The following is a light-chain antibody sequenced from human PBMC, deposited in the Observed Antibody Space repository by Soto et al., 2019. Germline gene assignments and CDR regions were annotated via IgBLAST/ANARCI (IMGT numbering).Light chain of an antibody. V-gene: IGKV3D-15*01. J-gene: IGKJ3*01. CDR3: QQRSNWPFT. CDR2: GVY. Sequence: EIVMTQSPTILSVSPGERATLSCRASQSVSSNLAWYQQKPGQAPRLLIYGVYTRAPGIPARFSGSGSGTEFTLTISSLQSEDFAVYYCQQRSNWPFTFGPGTTVDFK. CDR1: QSVSSN.